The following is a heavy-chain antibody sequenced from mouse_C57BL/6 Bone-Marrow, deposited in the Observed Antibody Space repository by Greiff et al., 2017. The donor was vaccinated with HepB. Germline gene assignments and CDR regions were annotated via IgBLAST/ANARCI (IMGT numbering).Heavy chain of an antibody. J-gene: IGHJ4*01. CDR1: GYPITSGYY. Sequence: EVQRVESGPGLVKPSQSLSLTCSVTGYPITSGYYWNWIRQFPGNKLEWMGYISYDGSNNYNPSLKNRISITRDTSKNQFFLKLNSVTTEDTATYYCAVPQEDAMDYWGQGTSVTVSS. D-gene: IGHD5-1*01. V-gene: IGHV3-6*01. CDR2: ISYDGSN. CDR3: AVPQEDAMDY.